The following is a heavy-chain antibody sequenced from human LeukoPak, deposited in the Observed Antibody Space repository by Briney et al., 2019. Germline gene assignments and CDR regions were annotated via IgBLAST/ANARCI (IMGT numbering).Heavy chain of an antibody. CDR3: AREEQLGIYYYYGMDV. CDR1: GFTFSSYS. CDR2: IKQDGSEK. V-gene: IGHV3-7*01. D-gene: IGHD6-13*01. J-gene: IGHJ6*02. Sequence: GGSLRLSCAASGFTFSSYSMNWVRQAPGKGLEWVANIKQDGSEKYYVDSVKGRFTISRDNAKNSLYLQMNSLRAEDTAVYYCAREEQLGIYYYYGMDVWGQGTTVTVSS.